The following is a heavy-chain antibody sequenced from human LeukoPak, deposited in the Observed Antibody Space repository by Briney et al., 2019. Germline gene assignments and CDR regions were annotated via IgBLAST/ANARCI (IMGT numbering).Heavy chain of an antibody. V-gene: IGHV4-4*07. D-gene: IGHD2-2*02. CDR3: ARVEPDCSSTSCYRTYWYFDL. Sequence: PSETLSLTCTVSGGSISSYYWSWIRQPAGKGLEWIGRIYTSGSTNYNPSLKSRVTTSVDTSKNQFSLKLSSVTAADTAVYYCARVEPDCSSTSCYRTYWYFDLWGRGTLVTVSS. CDR1: GGSISSYY. CDR2: IYTSGST. J-gene: IGHJ2*01.